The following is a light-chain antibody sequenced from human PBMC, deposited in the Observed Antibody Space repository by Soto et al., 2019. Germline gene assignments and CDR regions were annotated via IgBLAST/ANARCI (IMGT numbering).Light chain of an antibody. CDR3: SSHRSVSTLV. CDR1: SSDVGGYNY. J-gene: IGLJ1*01. V-gene: IGLV2-14*01. Sequence: QSALTQPASVSGSPGQSITISCTGTSSDVGGYNYVSWFQQHPGKVPKLMIYEVSSRPPGVSNRFSGSKSGNTASLTISGLQAEDEAVYFCSSHRSVSTLVFXSGTKVTVL. CDR2: EVS.